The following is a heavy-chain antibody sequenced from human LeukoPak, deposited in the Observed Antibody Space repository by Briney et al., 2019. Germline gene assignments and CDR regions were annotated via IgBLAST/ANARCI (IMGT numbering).Heavy chain of an antibody. J-gene: IGHJ6*02. CDR2: VGTNHDT. D-gene: IGHD3-16*02. Sequence: AGGSLRLSCVASGFSVSTFDMYWVRQAAGGGLEWVAAVGTNHDTLYLGSVKGRFTISRENAKNSLSLEMSYLTVEDTAVYYCTREWRGIASHYSGMDVWGQGTAVTVSS. CDR1: GFSVSTFD. V-gene: IGHV3-13*01. CDR3: TREWRGIASHYSGMDV.